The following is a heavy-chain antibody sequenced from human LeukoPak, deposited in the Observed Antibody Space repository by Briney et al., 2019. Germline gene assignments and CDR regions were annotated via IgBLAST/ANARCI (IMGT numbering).Heavy chain of an antibody. D-gene: IGHD4-17*01. Sequence: GASVKVSCKASGYTFTGYYMHWVRQAPGQGLEWMGWINPNSGGTNYAQKFQGRVTMTRDTSISTAYMELSRPRSDDTAVYYCARTLDYCDYVDYWGQGTLVTVSS. J-gene: IGHJ4*02. V-gene: IGHV1-2*02. CDR3: ARTLDYCDYVDY. CDR2: INPNSGGT. CDR1: GYTFTGYY.